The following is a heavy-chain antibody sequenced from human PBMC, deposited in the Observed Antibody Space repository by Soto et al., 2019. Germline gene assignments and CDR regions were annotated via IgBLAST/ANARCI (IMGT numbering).Heavy chain of an antibody. V-gene: IGHV3-43D*04. Sequence: GSLRLSCAASGFTLDDYAMHWVRQAPGKGLEWVSLISWDGGSTYYADSVKGRFTIPRDNSKNSLYLQMNSLRAEDTALYYCAKDCGQWLVGIYYYYYYGMDVWGQGTTVTVSS. D-gene: IGHD6-19*01. J-gene: IGHJ6*02. CDR1: GFTLDDYA. CDR3: AKDCGQWLVGIYYYYYYGMDV. CDR2: ISWDGGST.